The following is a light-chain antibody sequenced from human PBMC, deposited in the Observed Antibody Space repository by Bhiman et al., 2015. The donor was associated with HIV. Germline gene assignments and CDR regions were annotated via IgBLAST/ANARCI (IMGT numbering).Light chain of an antibody. J-gene: IGLJ2*01. CDR1: SSNIGADYD. CDR3: QSYDSSLSAVV. Sequence: QSVLTQPPSVSGAPGQRVTISCTGSSSNIGADYDVHWYQQLPGTAPKLLIYGSTNRPSGVPDRFSGSKSGTSASLAITGLQAEDEADYYCQSYDSSLSAVVFGGGTKLTVL. V-gene: IGLV1-40*01. CDR2: GST.